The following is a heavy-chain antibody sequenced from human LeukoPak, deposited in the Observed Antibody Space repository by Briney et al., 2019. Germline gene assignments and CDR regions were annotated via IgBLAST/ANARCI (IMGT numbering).Heavy chain of an antibody. D-gene: IGHD3-3*01. CDR1: GGSISSSSYY. CDR3: ARSWFLPMYYDFWSGYSPEPDSCAFDI. CDR2: IYYSGST. V-gene: IGHV4-39*01. J-gene: IGHJ3*02. Sequence: TPSETLSLTCTVSGGSISSSSYYWGWIRQPPGKGLEWIGSIYYSGSTYYNPSLKSRVTISVDTSKNQFSLKLSSVTAADTAVYYCARSWFLPMYYDFWSGYSPEPDSCAFDIWGQGTMVTVSS.